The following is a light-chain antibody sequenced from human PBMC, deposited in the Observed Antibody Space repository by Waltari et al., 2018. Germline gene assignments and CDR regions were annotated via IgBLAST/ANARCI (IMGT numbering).Light chain of an antibody. Sequence: EAELTPSRRTLPFSPGESDTLSCRASQSVRSSYLAWYQQKPGQAPRLLIYGASSRATGIPDRFSGSGSGTDFTLTISRLEPEDFAVYYCQQYGSSQYTFGQGTKLESK. CDR1: QSVRSSY. V-gene: IGKV3-20*01. CDR2: GAS. CDR3: QQYGSSQYT. J-gene: IGKJ2*01.